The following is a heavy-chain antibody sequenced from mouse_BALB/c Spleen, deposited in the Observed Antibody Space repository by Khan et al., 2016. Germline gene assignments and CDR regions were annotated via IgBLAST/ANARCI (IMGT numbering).Heavy chain of an antibody. CDR1: GYTFTNYG. D-gene: IGHD1-1*01. CDR2: MNTYTGES. J-gene: IGHJ4*01. V-gene: IGHV9-1*02. Sequence: QIQLVQSGPELKKPGETVKISCKASGYTFTNYGMNWVKQAPGKGLKWMGWMNTYTGESTYPDDFKGRFAFSLETSASPAYLQINNLKNEDMATXFGARRVYYGSSYDVMDYWGQGTSVTVSS. CDR3: ARRVYYGSSYDVMDY.